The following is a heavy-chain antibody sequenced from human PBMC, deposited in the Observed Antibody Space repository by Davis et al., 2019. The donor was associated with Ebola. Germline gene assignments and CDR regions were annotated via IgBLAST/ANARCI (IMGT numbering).Heavy chain of an antibody. CDR1: GYTFTRYY. CDR3: ARTSIVGTTTTASDI. V-gene: IGHV1-46*01. CDR2: IYPSGTTT. D-gene: IGHD1-26*01. J-gene: IGHJ3*02. Sequence: SVTVSCKASGYTFTRYYMHWVRQAPGQGLEWMGAIYPSGTTTNYAQNFQGRLTMTRDTSTSTVYMEMIGLRSEDTAVYFCARTSIVGTTTTASDIWGQGTMVTVSS.